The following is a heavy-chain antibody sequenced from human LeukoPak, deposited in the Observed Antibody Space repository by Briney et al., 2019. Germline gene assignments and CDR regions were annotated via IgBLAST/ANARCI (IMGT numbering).Heavy chain of an antibody. CDR2: IYQSGST. D-gene: IGHD6-19*01. J-gene: IGHJ4*02. V-gene: IGHV4-38-2*01. Sequence: SETLSLTCAVSGYSISSGYYWGWIRQPPGKGLEWIGSIYQSGSTYYNPSLESRVTISVDTSKNQFSLKLSSVTAADTAVYYCAFSSGWYHIDYWGQGTLVTVSS. CDR1: GYSISSGYY. CDR3: AFSSGWYHIDY.